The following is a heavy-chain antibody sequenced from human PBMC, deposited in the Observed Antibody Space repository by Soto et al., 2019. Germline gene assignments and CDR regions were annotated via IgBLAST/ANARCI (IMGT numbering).Heavy chain of an antibody. CDR2: ITSSGGYT. CDR1: GLTFSDYY. J-gene: IGHJ6*02. CDR3: ARELDGIDV. Sequence: QVQLVESGGGLVKPGGSLRLSCAASGLTFSDYYMSWVRQAPGKGLEWVSYITSSGGYTKYADSVQGRFTISRDNAKNSMYLQMNSLRAEDTAVYYCARELDGIDVWGQGTTVTVSS. V-gene: IGHV3-11*05.